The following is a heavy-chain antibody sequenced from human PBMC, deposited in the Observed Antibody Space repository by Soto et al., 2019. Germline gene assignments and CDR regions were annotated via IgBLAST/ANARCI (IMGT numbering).Heavy chain of an antibody. J-gene: IGHJ4*02. CDR3: ASGGDGYNQIYYFDY. Sequence: GASVKVSCKASGYTFTSYYMHWVRQAPGQGLEWMGRINPSGGSTSYAQKFQGRVTMTADESTSTAYMELSSLRSEDTAVYYCASGGDGYNQIYYFDYWGQGTLVTVSS. CDR2: INPSGGST. CDR1: GYTFTSYY. V-gene: IGHV1-46*01. D-gene: IGHD2-21*01.